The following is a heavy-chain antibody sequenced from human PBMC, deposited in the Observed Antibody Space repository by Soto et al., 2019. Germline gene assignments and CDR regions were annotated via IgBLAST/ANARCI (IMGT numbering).Heavy chain of an antibody. V-gene: IGHV1-18*01. CDR2: INTYNGNT. D-gene: IGHD3-16*01. Sequence: VQLVPSGAEVKNPGASVKVSCKASGYTFTRYGIGWARQAPGQGLEWMGWINTYNGNTNYAQNVQGRVTLTTDTSTSTAYMELSSLRSNDTAIYYCAMVDVYVTPSPQDVWGQGTTVIVSS. J-gene: IGHJ6*02. CDR3: AMVDVYVTPSPQDV. CDR1: GYTFTRYG.